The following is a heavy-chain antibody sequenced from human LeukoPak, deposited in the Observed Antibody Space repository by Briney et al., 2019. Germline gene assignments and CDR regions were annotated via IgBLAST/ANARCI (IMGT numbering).Heavy chain of an antibody. CDR1: GFTFSSYA. J-gene: IGHJ4*02. CDR3: AKDCSSTSCPTSDY. V-gene: IGHV3-23*01. CDR2: ISGSGVST. Sequence: PGGSLRLSCAASGFTFSSYAMSWVRQAPGKGLEWVLAISGSGVSTYYADSVKGRFTISRDNSKNTLYLQMNSLRAEDTAVYYCAKDCSSTSCPTSDYWGQGTLATVSS. D-gene: IGHD2-2*01.